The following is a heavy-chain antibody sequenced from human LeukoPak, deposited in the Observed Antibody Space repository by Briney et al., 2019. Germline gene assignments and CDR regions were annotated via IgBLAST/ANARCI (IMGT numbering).Heavy chain of an antibody. V-gene: IGHV1-8*01. J-gene: IGHJ6*03. CDR2: MNPNSGNT. CDR3: ARRGVAAASRYYYYYYMDV. D-gene: IGHD2-15*01. CDR1: GYTFTSYD. Sequence: ASVKVSCKASGYTFTSYDINWVRQATGQGLEWMGWMNPNSGNTGYAQKFQGRVTMTRNTSISTAYMELSSLRSEDTAVYYCARRGVAAASRYYYYYYMDVWGKGTTVTISS.